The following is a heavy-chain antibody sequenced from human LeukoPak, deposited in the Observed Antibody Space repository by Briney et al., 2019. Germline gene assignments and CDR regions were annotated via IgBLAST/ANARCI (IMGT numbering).Heavy chain of an antibody. V-gene: IGHV3-13*01. J-gene: IGHJ4*02. D-gene: IGHD3-22*01. CDR3: ARSSSLSSGYDY. CDR1: GFTFSSYD. CDR2: IGTAGDT. Sequence: GGSLRLSCAASGFTFSSYDMHWVRQATGKGLEWVSAIGTAGDTYYPGSAKGPFTISRENAKNSLYLQMNNLRGGDTAVYYCARSSSLSSGYDYGGQGTLVTVYS.